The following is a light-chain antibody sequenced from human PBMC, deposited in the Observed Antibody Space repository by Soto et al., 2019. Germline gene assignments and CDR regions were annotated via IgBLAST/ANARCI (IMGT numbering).Light chain of an antibody. CDR3: QQYNSYLT. CDR2: KAS. Sequence: DIQMTQSPSSLSASVGDRVTITCQASQDISNYLNWYQQKPGKAPKLLIYKASSLESGVPSRFSGSGSGTEFTLTISSLQPDDFATYYCQQYNSYLTFGGGTKVDIK. CDR1: QDISNY. J-gene: IGKJ4*01. V-gene: IGKV1-5*03.